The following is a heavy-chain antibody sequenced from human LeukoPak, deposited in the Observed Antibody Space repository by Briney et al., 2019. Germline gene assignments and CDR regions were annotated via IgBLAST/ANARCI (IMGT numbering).Heavy chain of an antibody. V-gene: IGHV4-34*01. CDR1: GGSFSGYY. Sequence: PSETPSLTCGVYGGSFSGYYWSWIRQPPGKGLEWIGEINHSGSTNHNPSLKSRVTISVDTSKNHFSLKQTSVTAADTAVFYCARGGTWPSYTYYWGQGILVTLPP. CDR2: INHSGST. J-gene: IGHJ4*02. D-gene: IGHD1-26*01. CDR3: ARGGTWPSYTYY.